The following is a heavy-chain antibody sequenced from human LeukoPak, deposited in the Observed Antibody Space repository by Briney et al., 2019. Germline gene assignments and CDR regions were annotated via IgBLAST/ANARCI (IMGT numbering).Heavy chain of an antibody. CDR2: IYYSGST. CDR3: AGRGSGSYYYFDY. Sequence: PSETLSLTCAVSGHSISSGYYWVWIRQPPGKGLEWIGTIYYSGSTYYNPSLKNRVTISVDPSSNQFSLKLNSVTAADTAVYYCAGRGSGSYYYFDYWSQGTLVTVSS. CDR1: GHSISSGYY. J-gene: IGHJ4*02. V-gene: IGHV4-38-2*01. D-gene: IGHD1-26*01.